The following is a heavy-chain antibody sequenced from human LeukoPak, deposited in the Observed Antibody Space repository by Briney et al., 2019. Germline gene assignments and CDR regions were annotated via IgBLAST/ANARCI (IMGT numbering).Heavy chain of an antibody. J-gene: IGHJ5*02. V-gene: IGHV4-34*01. CDR3: ARSYDILVNWFDP. D-gene: IGHD3-9*01. CDR2: INHSGST. Sequence: SETLSLTCAVYGGSFSGYYWSWIRQPPGKGLEWIGEINHSGSTNYNPSLKSRVTISVDTSKNQFSLKLSSVTAADTAVYYCARSYDILVNWFDPWGQGTLVTVSS. CDR1: GGSFSGYY.